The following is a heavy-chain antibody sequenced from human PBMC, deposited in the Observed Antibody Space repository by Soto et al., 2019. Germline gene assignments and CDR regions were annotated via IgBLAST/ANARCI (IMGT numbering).Heavy chain of an antibody. Sequence: QLQLQESGPGLVKPSETLSLPFTVSGGSMSRYYWIWFRQAPGKGLEWIGYIYYSGYTKYDPSLKSRVTMSVDTSKNQFSLKLSSVTAADTAVYYCAGGMAPIELDFWGQGTLVTAFS. CDR3: AGGMAPIELDF. J-gene: IGHJ4*02. D-gene: IGHD3-16*01. CDR1: GGSMSRYY. V-gene: IGHV4-59*01. CDR2: IYYSGYT.